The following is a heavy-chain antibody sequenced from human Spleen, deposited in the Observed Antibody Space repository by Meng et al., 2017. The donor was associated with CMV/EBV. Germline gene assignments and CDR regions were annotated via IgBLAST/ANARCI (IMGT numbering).Heavy chain of an antibody. CDR1: GFTFSSYW. V-gene: IGHV3-74*01. CDR2: INSDGSST. CDR3: ARDLFVGYYYYYGMDV. Sequence: GESLKISCAASGFTFSSYWMHWVRQAPGKGLVWVSRINSDGSSTSYADSVKGRFTISRDNAKNTLYLQMNSLRAEDTAVYYCARDLFVGYYYYYGMDVWGQGTTVTVS. J-gene: IGHJ6*02. D-gene: IGHD2-21*01.